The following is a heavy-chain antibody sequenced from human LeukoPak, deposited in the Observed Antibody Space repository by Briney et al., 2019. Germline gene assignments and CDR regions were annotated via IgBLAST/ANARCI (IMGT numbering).Heavy chain of an antibody. CDR3: ARLYGNYQNYFDY. J-gene: IGHJ4*02. CDR2: MYYRGNT. CDR1: GGSISTITYY. V-gene: IGHV4-39*07. D-gene: IGHD1-7*01. Sequence: SETLSLTCTVSGGSISTITYYWDWIRQPPVKGLEWVGHMYYRGNTFYNPSLKSRVTISVDTSKNQFSLKLRSVTAADTAVYYCARLYGNYQNYFDYWGQGTLVTVSS.